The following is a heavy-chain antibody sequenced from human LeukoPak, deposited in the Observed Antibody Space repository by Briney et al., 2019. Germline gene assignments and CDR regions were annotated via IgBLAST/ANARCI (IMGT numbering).Heavy chain of an antibody. D-gene: IGHD3-3*01. J-gene: IGHJ6*02. V-gene: IGHV3-23*01. CDR1: GFTFTSYT. CDR2: VTSDSIT. CDR3: AKDDLPYDFWSGYLTGVSYGMDV. Sequence: GGSLRLSCAASGFTFTSYTMTWVRQAPGKGLEWVSLVTSDSITLYADSVKGRFTISRDNSENMLYLQMHSLRAEDTAVYYCAKDDLPYDFWSGYLTGVSYGMDVWGQGTTVTVSS.